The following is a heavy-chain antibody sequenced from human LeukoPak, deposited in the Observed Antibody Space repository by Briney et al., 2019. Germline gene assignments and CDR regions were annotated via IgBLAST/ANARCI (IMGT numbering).Heavy chain of an antibody. V-gene: IGHV4-34*01. CDR3: ARSTMVRGVRNKAFDY. CDR2: INHSGTT. CDR1: GGSFSGYY. J-gene: IGHJ4*02. D-gene: IGHD3-10*01. Sequence: PSEILCLTCAVYGGSFSGYYWRWIRQPPGKGLECNGEINHSGTTNYNPSPKSRVTISVDTSKNQFSLKLSSVTAADTAVYYCARSTMVRGVRNKAFDYWGQGTLVTVSS.